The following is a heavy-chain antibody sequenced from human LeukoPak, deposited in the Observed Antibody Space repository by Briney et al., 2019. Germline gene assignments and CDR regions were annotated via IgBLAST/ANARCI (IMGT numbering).Heavy chain of an antibody. CDR1: GYTFTGYY. V-gene: IGHV1-2*02. CDR3: ARPRLTTGVAFDI. CDR2: INPNSGGT. J-gene: IGHJ3*02. Sequence: GASVKVSCKASGYTFTGYYMHWVRQAPGQGLEWMGWINPNSGGTNYAQKFQGRFTMTRDTSISTAYMELSRLRSDDTAVYYCARPRLTTGVAFDIWGQGTMVTVSS. D-gene: IGHD4/OR15-4a*01.